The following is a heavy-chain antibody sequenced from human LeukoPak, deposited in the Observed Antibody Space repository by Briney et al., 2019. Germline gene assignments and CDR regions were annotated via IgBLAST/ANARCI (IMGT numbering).Heavy chain of an antibody. Sequence: GGSLRLSCAASGFTFSSYWMSWVRQAPGKGLEWVANIKDDGSEKYYVDSVKGRFTISRDNAKNSLYLQMNSLRAEDTAVYYCARHLSGVTGYSYGRGIDYWGQGTLVTVSS. CDR1: GFTFSSYW. V-gene: IGHV3-7*01. D-gene: IGHD5-18*01. CDR3: ARHLSGVTGYSYGRGIDY. J-gene: IGHJ4*02. CDR2: IKDDGSEK.